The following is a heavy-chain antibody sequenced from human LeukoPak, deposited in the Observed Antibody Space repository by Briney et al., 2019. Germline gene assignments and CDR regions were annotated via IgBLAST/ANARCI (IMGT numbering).Heavy chain of an antibody. Sequence: PGGSLRLSCAASGFTFSSSDMTWVRQAPRKGLEWVSLISGSGGRTYHADSVKGRFTISRDNSKNTLYLQMNSLRAEDTAVYYCARVFRYYYYGMDVWGQGTTVTVSS. CDR1: GFTFSSSD. J-gene: IGHJ6*02. V-gene: IGHV3-23*01. CDR3: ARVFRYYYYGMDV. D-gene: IGHD3-10*02. CDR2: ISGSGGRT.